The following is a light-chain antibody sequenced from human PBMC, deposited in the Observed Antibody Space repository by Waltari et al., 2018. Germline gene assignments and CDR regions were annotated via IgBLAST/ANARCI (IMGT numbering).Light chain of an antibody. Sequence: QSALTQPAAASGSPGQSVTISCPGASSDMGRYDIVSWYQQHPGNAPQLVISDVSKRPSGVSDRFSGSKSGDTASLTISGLQFEDEADYYCCSYAGNYVWVFGGGTRLTVL. CDR2: DVS. CDR1: SSDMGRYDI. J-gene: IGLJ3*02. V-gene: IGLV2-23*02. CDR3: CSYAGNYVWV.